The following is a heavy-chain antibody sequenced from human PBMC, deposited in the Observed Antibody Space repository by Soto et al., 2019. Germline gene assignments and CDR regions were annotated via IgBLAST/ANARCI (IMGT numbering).Heavy chain of an antibody. V-gene: IGHV3-30-3*01. CDR3: ARAGNYYYYYGMDV. CDR2: ISYDGSNK. CDR1: GFTFSSYA. J-gene: IGHJ6*02. Sequence: QVQLVESGGGVVQPGRSLRLSCAASGFTFSSYAMHWVRQAPGKGLEWVAVISYDGSNKYYADFVKGRFTISRDNSKNTLYLQMNSLRAEDTAVYYCARAGNYYYYYGMDVWGQGTTVTVSS.